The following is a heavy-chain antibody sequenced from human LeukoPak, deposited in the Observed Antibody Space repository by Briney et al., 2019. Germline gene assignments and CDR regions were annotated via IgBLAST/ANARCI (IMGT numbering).Heavy chain of an antibody. V-gene: IGHV1-69*13. CDR2: IIPIFGTA. Sequence: SVKVSCKASGGTFSSYAISWVRQAPGQGLEWMGGIIPIFGTANYAQKFQGRVTITADESTNTAYMELSSLRSEDTAVYYCARGEDSSWYNNYWGQGTLVTVSS. CDR1: GGTFSSYA. J-gene: IGHJ4*02. CDR3: ARGEDSSWYNNY. D-gene: IGHD6-13*01.